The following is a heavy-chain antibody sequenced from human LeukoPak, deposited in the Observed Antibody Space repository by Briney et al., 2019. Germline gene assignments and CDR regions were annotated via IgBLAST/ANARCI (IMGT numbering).Heavy chain of an antibody. CDR3: TTLTMIVGTHFDY. Sequence: GGSLRLSCAASGFTFSNAWMNWVRQAPGKGLEWVGRIKSKTDGGTTDYAAPVKGRFTISRDDSKNTLYPQMNSLKTEDTAMYYCTTLTMIVGTHFDYWGQGTLVTVSS. J-gene: IGHJ4*02. CDR2: IKSKTDGGTT. D-gene: IGHD3-22*01. V-gene: IGHV3-15*01. CDR1: GFTFSNAW.